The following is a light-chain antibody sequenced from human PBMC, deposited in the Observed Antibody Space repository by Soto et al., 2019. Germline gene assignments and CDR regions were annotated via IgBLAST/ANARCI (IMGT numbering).Light chain of an antibody. CDR3: QQYGSSPIT. J-gene: IGKJ5*01. CDR1: QSVSSN. Sequence: EIVMTQSPATLSVAPGGRATLSCRASQSVSSNLAWYQQKPGQAPRLLIYGASTRATGIPARFSGSGSGTDFTPTISRLEPEDFAVYYCQQYGSSPITFGQGTRLEIK. V-gene: IGKV3-15*01. CDR2: GAS.